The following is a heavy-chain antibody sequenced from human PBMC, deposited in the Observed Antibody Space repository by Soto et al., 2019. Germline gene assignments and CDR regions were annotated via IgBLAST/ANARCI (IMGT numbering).Heavy chain of an antibody. CDR2: IYHNGSP. V-gene: IGHV4-4*02. Sequence: QVQLQESGPGLVQPSGTLSLTCAVSGGSISSTNWWSWVRQYPGKGLEWIGEIYHNGSPDYNPSLKSRVTISVDKSKHHVFLKLTSVTAADTAMYFCGRWLGTSYGMDVWGQGTAVNVSS. CDR1: GGSISSTNW. D-gene: IGHD3-10*01. CDR3: GRWLGTSYGMDV. J-gene: IGHJ6*02.